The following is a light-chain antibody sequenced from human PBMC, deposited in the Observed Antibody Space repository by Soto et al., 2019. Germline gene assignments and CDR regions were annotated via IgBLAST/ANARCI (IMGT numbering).Light chain of an antibody. CDR2: SNN. CDR3: ISYTDRQSYL. CDR1: TSNIGNNT. V-gene: IGLV1-44*01. Sequence: QSVLTQPPSTSGTPGQRVTISCSGTTSNIGNNTVNWYQHLPGTAPKLLIYSNNQRPSGVPDRFSGSKSGTSASLAVSGLQSEDEAHYYCISYTDRQSYLFGTGTKVTVL. J-gene: IGLJ1*01.